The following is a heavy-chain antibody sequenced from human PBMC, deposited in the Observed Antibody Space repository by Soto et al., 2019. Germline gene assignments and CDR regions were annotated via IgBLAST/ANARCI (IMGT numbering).Heavy chain of an antibody. CDR2: IIPIFGTA. CDR3: ASHYDSSGYYYRGLDY. Sequence: QVQLVQSGAEVKKPGSSVKVSCKASGGTFSSYAISWVRQAPGQGLEWMGGIIPIFGTADYAQTFQGRVTITADDSTSTADMELRSLRSEDTAVYYCASHYDSSGYYYRGLDYWGQGTLVTVSS. D-gene: IGHD3-22*01. CDR1: GGTFSSYA. V-gene: IGHV1-69*12. J-gene: IGHJ4*02.